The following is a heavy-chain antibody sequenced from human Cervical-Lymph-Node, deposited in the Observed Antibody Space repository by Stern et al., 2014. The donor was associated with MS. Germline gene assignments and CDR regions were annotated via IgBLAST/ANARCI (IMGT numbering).Heavy chain of an antibody. Sequence: VQLVESGGGLVKPGGSLRLSCAASGFTFSDYYMSWIRQAPGKGLEWVSSISSSGSSIYYAGSVKGRFTIARDNAKNSLYLQMNSLRAEDTAVYYCARSHSKWLVHDAFDIWGQGTMVSVSS. J-gene: IGHJ3*02. V-gene: IGHV3-11*01. D-gene: IGHD6-19*01. CDR3: ARSHSKWLVHDAFDI. CDR2: ISSSGSSI. CDR1: GFTFSDYY.